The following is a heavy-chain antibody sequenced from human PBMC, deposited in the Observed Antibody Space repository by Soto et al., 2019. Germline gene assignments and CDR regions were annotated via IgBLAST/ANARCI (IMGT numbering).Heavy chain of an antibody. J-gene: IGHJ4*02. V-gene: IGHV1-2*04. CDR2: INPNSGGT. CDR1: GYTFTGYY. Sequence: GASVKVSCKASGYTFTGYYMHWVRQAPGQGLEWMGWINPNSGGTNYAQKFQGWVTMTRDTSISTAYMELSRLRSDDTAVYYCAILGYCSGGSCYSIDYWGQGTLVTVSS. D-gene: IGHD2-15*01. CDR3: AILGYCSGGSCYSIDY.